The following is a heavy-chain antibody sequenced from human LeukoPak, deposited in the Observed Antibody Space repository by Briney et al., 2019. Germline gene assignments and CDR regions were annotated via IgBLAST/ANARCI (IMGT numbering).Heavy chain of an antibody. CDR3: ARVNSGSYGGSIDY. D-gene: IGHD1-26*01. Sequence: SGTLSLACGVSSVSISSSNWWSWVRQPPGKGLEWIGDIYHSGIINYNPSLKSRVTISVDKSKNQFSLKLRSVTAADTAMYYCARVNSGSYGGSIDYWGQGTLVTVSS. J-gene: IGHJ4*02. V-gene: IGHV4-4*02. CDR1: SVSISSSNW. CDR2: IYHSGII.